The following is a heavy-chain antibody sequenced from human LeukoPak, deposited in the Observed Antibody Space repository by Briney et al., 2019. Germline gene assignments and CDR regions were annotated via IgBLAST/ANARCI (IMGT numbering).Heavy chain of an antibody. CDR2: INPNSGGT. Sequence: ASVKVSCKASGYTFTGYYMHWVRQAPGQGLEWMGWINPNSGGTNYAQKFQGRVTMTRDTSISTAYMELSRLRSDDTAVYYCARDKALSYSSGWHRGSYFDYWGQGTLVTVSS. J-gene: IGHJ4*02. CDR1: GYTFTGYY. CDR3: ARDKALSYSSGWHRGSYFDY. V-gene: IGHV1-2*02. D-gene: IGHD6-19*01.